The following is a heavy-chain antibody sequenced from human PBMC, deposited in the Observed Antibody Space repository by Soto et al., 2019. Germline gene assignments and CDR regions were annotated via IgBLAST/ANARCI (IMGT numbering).Heavy chain of an antibody. Sequence: EVQLVESGGGLIQPGGSLRLSCAASGFTCSTFWMTWLRQAPGKGLEWVANIKRDGIETHYGDSVKGRFTLTRDNAKNSLYLQLNSLRPEDTAMYYCARDSSPSREFFYDAFDVCGQGTLVTVSS. V-gene: IGHV3-7*05. CDR1: GFTCSTFW. CDR3: ARDSSPSREFFYDAFDV. CDR2: IKRDGIET. J-gene: IGHJ3*01.